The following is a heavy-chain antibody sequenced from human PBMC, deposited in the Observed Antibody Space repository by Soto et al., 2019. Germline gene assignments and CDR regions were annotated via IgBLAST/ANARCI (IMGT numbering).Heavy chain of an antibody. CDR3: ARDSGVTRSVYYYYGMDV. CDR1: GGSISSGGYY. Sequence: SETLSLTCTVSGGSISSGGYYWSWIRQPPGKGLEWIGYIYYSGSTNYNPSLKSRVTISVDTSKKQFSLKLSSVTAADTAVYYCARDSGVTRSVYYYYGMDVWGQGTKVTVSS. CDR2: IYYSGST. V-gene: IGHV4-61*08. D-gene: IGHD4-17*01. J-gene: IGHJ6*02.